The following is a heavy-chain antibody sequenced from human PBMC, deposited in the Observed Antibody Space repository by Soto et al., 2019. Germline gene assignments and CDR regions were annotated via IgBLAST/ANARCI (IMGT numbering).Heavy chain of an antibody. D-gene: IGHD3-16*01. CDR3: ARDRSYLGSLYYYGMDV. CDR2: IYSGGST. Sequence: GGSLRLSCAASGFTVSSNYMSWVRQAPGKGLEWVSVIYSGGSTYYAGSVKGRLTISRDNSKNTLNLQMNSLRAEDTAVYYCARDRSYLGSLYYYGMDVWGQGTTVTVSS. J-gene: IGHJ6*02. V-gene: IGHV3-53*01. CDR1: GFTVSSNY.